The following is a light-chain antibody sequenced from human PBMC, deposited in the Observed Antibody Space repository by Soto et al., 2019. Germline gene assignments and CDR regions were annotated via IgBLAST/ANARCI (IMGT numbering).Light chain of an antibody. CDR1: QSVGRY. J-gene: IGKJ1*01. V-gene: IGKV3-20*01. CDR2: GAS. CDR3: QHYGGPPPWT. Sequence: ENVLTQSPGTLSLSPGERATLSCRASQSVGRYLGWYQKKPGQAPRLLIYGASNRATGIPDRFSGSGSGTDFTLTISRLEPEDFAVYYCQHYGGPPPWTFGQGTKVEIK.